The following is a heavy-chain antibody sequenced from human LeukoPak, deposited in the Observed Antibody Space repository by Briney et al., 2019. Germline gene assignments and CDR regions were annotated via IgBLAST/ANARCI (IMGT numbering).Heavy chain of an antibody. J-gene: IGHJ4*02. CDR1: GGSISSYY. CDR2: IYHSGST. V-gene: IGHV4-59*01. Sequence: SETLSLTCTVSGGSISSYYWSWIRQPPGKGLEWIGYIYHSGSTNYNPSLKSRVTISVDTSKNQFSLKLSSVTAADTAVYYCARGPEKRWLQLDYWGQGTLVTVSS. CDR3: ARGPEKRWLQLDY. D-gene: IGHD5-24*01.